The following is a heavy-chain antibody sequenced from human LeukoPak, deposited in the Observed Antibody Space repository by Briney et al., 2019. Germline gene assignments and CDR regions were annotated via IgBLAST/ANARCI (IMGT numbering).Heavy chain of an antibody. CDR3: TTELSGYCSGGSCYQYYFDY. Sequence: GGSLRLSCAASGFTSSNAWMSWVRQAPGKGLEWVGRIKSKTDGGTTDYAAPVKGRFTISRDDSKNTLYLQTNSLKTGDAAVYYCTTELSGYCSGGSCYQYYFDYWGQGTLVTVSS. D-gene: IGHD2-15*01. V-gene: IGHV3-15*01. CDR2: IKSKTDGGTT. J-gene: IGHJ4*02. CDR1: GFTSSNAW.